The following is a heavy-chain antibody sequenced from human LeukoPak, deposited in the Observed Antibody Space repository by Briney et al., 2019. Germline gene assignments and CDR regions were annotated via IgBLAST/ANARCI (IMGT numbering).Heavy chain of an antibody. CDR3: ARANRYCSGGSCPQSDFDY. CDR2: INPSGGST. D-gene: IGHD2-15*01. V-gene: IGHV1-46*01. Sequence: ASVKVPCKASGYTFTSYYMHWVRQAPGQGLEWMGIINPSGGSTSYAQKFQGRVTMTRDTSTSTVYMELSSLRSEDTAVYYCARANRYCSGGSCPQSDFDYWGQGTLVTVSS. J-gene: IGHJ4*02. CDR1: GYTFTSYY.